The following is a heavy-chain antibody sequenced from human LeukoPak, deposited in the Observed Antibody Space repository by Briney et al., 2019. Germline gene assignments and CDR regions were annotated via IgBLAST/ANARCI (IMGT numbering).Heavy chain of an antibody. D-gene: IGHD6-19*01. CDR3: ARAWAVAGIATGGY. Sequence: ASVKVSCKASGYTFTDYYMHWVRQAPGQGPEWMGWINPNSGGTNYPQKFQGRVTMTRDMSISTAYMELRSLRSDDTAVYYCARAWAVAGIATGGYWGQGTLVIVSS. CDR1: GYTFTDYY. V-gene: IGHV1-2*02. CDR2: INPNSGGT. J-gene: IGHJ4*02.